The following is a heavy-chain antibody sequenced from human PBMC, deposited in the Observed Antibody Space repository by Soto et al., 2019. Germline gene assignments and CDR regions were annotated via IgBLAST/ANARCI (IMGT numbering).Heavy chain of an antibody. CDR2: INHSGST. CDR1: GGSFSGYY. V-gene: IGHV4-34*01. CDR3: ARGVYCSGGSCYLAMDV. D-gene: IGHD2-15*01. J-gene: IGHJ6*02. Sequence: SETLSLTCAVYGGSFSGYYWSWIRQPPGKGLEWIGEINHSGSTNHNPSLKSRVTISVDTSKNQFSLKLSSVTAADTAVYYCARGVYCSGGSCYLAMDVWGQGTTVTVSS.